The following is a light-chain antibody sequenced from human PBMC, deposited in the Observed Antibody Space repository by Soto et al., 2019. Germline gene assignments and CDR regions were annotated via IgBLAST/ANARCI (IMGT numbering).Light chain of an antibody. CDR2: GAS. V-gene: IGKV3-20*01. Sequence: DIVLTQSPGTLSLSPGERATLSCRASQSIGSSYLAWYKQKLGQAPRLLIYGASSRATGIPDRFSGSGSGTDFTLTISRLEPEDSAVYYCQQYGSSPLFGQGTRREIK. CDR3: QQYGSSPL. J-gene: IGKJ5*01. CDR1: QSIGSSY.